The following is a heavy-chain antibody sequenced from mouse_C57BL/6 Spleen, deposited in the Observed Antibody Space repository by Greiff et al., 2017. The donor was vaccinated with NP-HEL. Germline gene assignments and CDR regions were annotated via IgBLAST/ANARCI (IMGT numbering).Heavy chain of an antibody. Sequence: EVHLVESGEGLVKPGGSLKLSCAASGFTFSSYAMSWVRQTPEKRLEWVAYISSGGDYIYYADTVKGRFTISRDNARNTLYLQMSSLKSEDTAMYYCTRGGSSGYGAMDYWGQGTSVTVSS. CDR3: TRGGSSGYGAMDY. CDR1: GFTFSSYA. CDR2: ISSGGDYI. D-gene: IGHD3-2*02. V-gene: IGHV5-9-1*02. J-gene: IGHJ4*01.